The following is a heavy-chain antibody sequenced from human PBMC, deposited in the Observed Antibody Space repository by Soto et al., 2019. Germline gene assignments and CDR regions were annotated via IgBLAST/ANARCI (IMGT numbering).Heavy chain of an antibody. Sequence: PSETLSLTCTVSGGSISSGGYYWSWIRQHPGKGLEWIGYIYYSGSTYYNPSLKSRVTISVDTSKNQFSLKLSSVTAADTAVYYCAIGGYLGGDYGGGAFDIWGQGTMVTVSS. CDR2: IYYSGST. CDR3: AIGGYLGGDYGGGAFDI. J-gene: IGHJ3*02. V-gene: IGHV4-31*03. CDR1: GGSISSGGYY. D-gene: IGHD4-17*01.